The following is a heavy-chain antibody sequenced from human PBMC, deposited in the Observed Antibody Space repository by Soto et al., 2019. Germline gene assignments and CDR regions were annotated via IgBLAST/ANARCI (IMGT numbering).Heavy chain of an antibody. CDR1: GFTFSSSS. CDR2: ISSSSSYI. Sequence: PGGSLRLSCAASGFTFSSSSMNWVRQAPGKGLEWVSSISSSSSYIYYADSVEGRFTISRDNAKNSLYLQMNSLRAEDTAVYYCAREQLGYDYWGQGTLVTVSS. V-gene: IGHV3-21*01. D-gene: IGHD6-6*01. CDR3: AREQLGYDY. J-gene: IGHJ4*02.